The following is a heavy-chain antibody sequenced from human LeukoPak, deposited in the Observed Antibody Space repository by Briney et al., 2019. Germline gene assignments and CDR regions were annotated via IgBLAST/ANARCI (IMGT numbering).Heavy chain of an antibody. CDR3: AKDWRWERDIYGMNV. CDR1: GFSFSNYG. D-gene: IGHD1-1*01. J-gene: IGHJ6*02. CDR2: ISYDETYK. Sequence: GGSLRLSCAASGFSFSNYGMHWVRQAPGKGLEWVAIISYDETYKYYADSVKGRFTISRDNSKNTLYLQMNSLRGEDTAVYYCAKDWRWERDIYGMNVWGQGTTVTVSS. V-gene: IGHV3-30*18.